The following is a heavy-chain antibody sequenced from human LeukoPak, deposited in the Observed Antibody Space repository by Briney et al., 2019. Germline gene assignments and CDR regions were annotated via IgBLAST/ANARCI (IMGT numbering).Heavy chain of an antibody. Sequence: ASVKVSCKASGYTFTSYHMHWVRQAPGQGLEWMGVINPGGGTTSYAQKFQGRVSMTRDMSTSTVYMELSSLRSEDTAVYYGARIHLFRSSDDGFYIWGQRKKVNVLS. CDR2: INPGGGTT. V-gene: IGHV1-46*01. CDR3: ARIHLFRSSDDGFYI. J-gene: IGHJ3*02. D-gene: IGHD6-13*01. CDR1: GYTFTSYH.